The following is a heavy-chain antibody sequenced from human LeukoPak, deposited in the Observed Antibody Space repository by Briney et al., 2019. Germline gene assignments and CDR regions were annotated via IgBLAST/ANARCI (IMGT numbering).Heavy chain of an antibody. V-gene: IGHV3-7*01. CDR2: IKQDGSEE. J-gene: IGHJ4*02. D-gene: IGHD1-26*01. CDR1: GFTFSSYW. CDR3: ARGSSAGASLRHDY. Sequence: GGSLRLSCAASGFTFSSYWMSWLRQAPGKGLEWVANIKQDGSEENFVDSVKGRFTISRDNAKKSLYLQMNSLRAEDTAVYYCARGSSAGASLRHDYWGQGTLVTVSS.